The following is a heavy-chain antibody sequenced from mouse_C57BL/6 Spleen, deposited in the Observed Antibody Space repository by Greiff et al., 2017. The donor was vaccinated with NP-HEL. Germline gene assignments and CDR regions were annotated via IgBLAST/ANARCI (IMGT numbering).Heavy chain of an antibody. Sequence: EVQRVESGGDLVKPGGSLKLSCAASGFTFSSYGMSWVRQTPDKRLEWVATISSGGSYTYYPDSVKGRFTISRDNAKNTLYLQMSSLKSEDTAMYYCARRYYSNLYYFDYWGQGTTLTVSS. D-gene: IGHD2-5*01. V-gene: IGHV5-6*01. J-gene: IGHJ2*01. CDR3: ARRYYSNLYYFDY. CDR2: ISSGGSYT. CDR1: GFTFSSYG.